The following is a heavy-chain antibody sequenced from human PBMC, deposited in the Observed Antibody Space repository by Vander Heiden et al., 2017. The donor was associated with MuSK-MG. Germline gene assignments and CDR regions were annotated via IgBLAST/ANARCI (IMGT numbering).Heavy chain of an antibody. Sequence: QEQVVESGGGVVQPGRSLGLSCAASGFAFSNYAMHWVRQTPGKGLEWMAVISYDGGKAFYADSVKGRFTISRDNSKNTVYLQLNSLRVEDTAVYYCARDDYGMDVWGQGTTVTVSS. V-gene: IGHV3-30*04. J-gene: IGHJ6*02. CDR2: ISYDGGKA. CDR3: ARDDYGMDV. CDR1: GFAFSNYA.